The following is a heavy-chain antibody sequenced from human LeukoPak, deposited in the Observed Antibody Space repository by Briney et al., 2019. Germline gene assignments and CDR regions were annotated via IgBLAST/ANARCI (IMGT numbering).Heavy chain of an antibody. V-gene: IGHV3-30-3*01. Sequence: GGSLRLSCAASGFTFSNYGIHWVRQAPGKGLEWVAVISYDGSNQNYADSVEGRFTISRDNSKNTLFLLMNSLRAEDSAVYYCAVCSNGSYYFDYWGQGTLVTVSS. CDR1: GFTFSNYG. CDR2: ISYDGSNQ. J-gene: IGHJ4*02. D-gene: IGHD6-19*01. CDR3: AVCSNGSYYFDY.